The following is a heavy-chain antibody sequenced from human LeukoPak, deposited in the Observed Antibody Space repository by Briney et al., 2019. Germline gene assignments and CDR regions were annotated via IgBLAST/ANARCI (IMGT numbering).Heavy chain of an antibody. CDR3: ARAASGDRYSGYAKDRYYFDR. D-gene: IGHD5-12*01. Sequence: PSETLSLTCTVSGGSISDDSWTWIRQPPGKGLDWIGSIFDIGSITYNPSLRSRLTISVETSKNQISLKLSSVTAADTAVYVCARAASGDRYSGYAKDRYYFDRWGQGTLVTVSS. V-gene: IGHV4-59*01. CDR1: GGSISDDS. J-gene: IGHJ4*02. CDR2: IFDIGSI.